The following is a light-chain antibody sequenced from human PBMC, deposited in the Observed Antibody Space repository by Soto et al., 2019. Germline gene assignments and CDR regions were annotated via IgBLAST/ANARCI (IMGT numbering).Light chain of an antibody. CDR2: RTS. J-gene: IGKJ2*01. V-gene: IGKV1-39*01. CDR1: QSLGDY. Sequence: DIQMSQSPSSLSASVGDRITITCRASQSLGDYLNWYQQKPGMAPKLLIYRTSTVQSGIPSRFSGSGSGTQFTLTISGLRTEDFATYFCQQGQATPYTFGQGTILDIK. CDR3: QQGQATPYT.